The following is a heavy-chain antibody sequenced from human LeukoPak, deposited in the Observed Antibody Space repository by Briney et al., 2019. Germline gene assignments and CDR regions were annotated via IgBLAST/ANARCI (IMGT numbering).Heavy chain of an antibody. CDR3: ARHLQSRLVTH. Sequence: PSETLSLTCTVSGGSISSSYWSWIRQPPGKGLEWIGYIYYTGSTNYNPSLKSRVTISVDTSKNQFSLKLSSVTAADTAVYYCARHLQSRLVTHWGQGTLVTVSS. D-gene: IGHD6-19*01. J-gene: IGHJ4*02. V-gene: IGHV4-59*08. CDR2: IYYTGST. CDR1: GGSISSSY.